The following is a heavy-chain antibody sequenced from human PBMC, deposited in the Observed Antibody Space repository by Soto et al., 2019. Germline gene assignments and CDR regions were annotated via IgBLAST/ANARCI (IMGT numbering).Heavy chain of an antibody. CDR1: GFTFSSYD. CDR3: ARQKWGSFDY. D-gene: IGHD3-16*01. Sequence: EVQLVESGGGLVQPGGSLRLSCAASGFTFSSYDMHWVSQATGKGLEWVSAIGTAGDTYYPGSVKGRFTISRENAKNSWYLQMNSLRAEDTAVYYCARQKWGSFDYWGQGTLVTVSS. V-gene: IGHV3-13*01. CDR2: IGTAGDT. J-gene: IGHJ4*02.